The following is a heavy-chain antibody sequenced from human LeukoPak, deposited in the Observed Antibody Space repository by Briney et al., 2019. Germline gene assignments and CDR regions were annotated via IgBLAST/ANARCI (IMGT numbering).Heavy chain of an antibody. CDR2: IYHSGST. J-gene: IGHJ4*02. V-gene: IGHV4-59*13. D-gene: IGHD3-10*01. Sequence: SETLSLTCTVSGVSITTYYWSWIRQPPGRGLEWIGYIYHSGSTNYNPSLKSRVTISVDTSKNEFSLKLTSVTAADTAVYYCAREANYYGSGSYFEGTFDYWGQGSLVTVSS. CDR3: AREANYYGSGSYFEGTFDY. CDR1: GVSITTYY.